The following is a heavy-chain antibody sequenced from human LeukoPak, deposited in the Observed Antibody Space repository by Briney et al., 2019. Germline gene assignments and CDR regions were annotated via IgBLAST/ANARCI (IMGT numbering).Heavy chain of an antibody. CDR3: ARDRSVSGYSSLGYDY. Sequence: GGSLRLSCAASGFTFSSYSMNWVRQAPGKGLEWVSSISSSSTYIYYADSVKGRFTISRDNAKNSLYVQMNSLRAEDTAVYYCARDRSVSGYSSLGYDYWGQGTLVTVSS. J-gene: IGHJ4*02. D-gene: IGHD6-19*01. CDR1: GFTFSSYS. CDR2: ISSSSTYI. V-gene: IGHV3-21*01.